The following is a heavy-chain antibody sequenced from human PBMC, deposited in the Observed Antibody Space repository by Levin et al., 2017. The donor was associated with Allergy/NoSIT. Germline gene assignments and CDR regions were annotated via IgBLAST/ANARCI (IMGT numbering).Heavy chain of an antibody. CDR2: IWYDGSNK. CDR1: GFTFSSYG. J-gene: IGHJ3*02. D-gene: IGHD4-17*01. V-gene: IGHV3-33*01. CDR3: ARVRYLVAGGAFDI. Sequence: GGSLRLSCAASGFTFSSYGMHWVRQAPGKGLEWVAVIWYDGSNKYYADSVKGRFTISRDNSKNTLYLQMNSLRAEDTAVYYCARVRYLVAGGAFDIWGQGTMVTVSS.